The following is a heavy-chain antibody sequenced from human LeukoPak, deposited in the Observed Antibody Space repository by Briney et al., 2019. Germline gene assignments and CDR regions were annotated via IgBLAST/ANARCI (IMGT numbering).Heavy chain of an antibody. V-gene: IGHV3-23*01. CDR3: AKMAGPTMHLFYFDS. CDR1: GFTFSSYA. Sequence: GGSLRLSCAASGFTFSSYALTWVRQAPGKGLEWVSSISDSGDTTFYADSVKGRFTIFGDNSKNTLFLQMNNLRAEDTALYFCAKMAGPTMHLFYFDSWGRGTLVTVSS. D-gene: IGHD1-26*01. CDR2: ISDSGDTT. J-gene: IGHJ4*02.